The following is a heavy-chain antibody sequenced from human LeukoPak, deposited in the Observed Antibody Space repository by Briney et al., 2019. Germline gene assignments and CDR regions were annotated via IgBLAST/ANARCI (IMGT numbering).Heavy chain of an antibody. CDR3: ATRDEVYSSGWEFDY. Sequence: SETLSLTCTVSGGSISSSSYYWGWIRQPPGKGLEWIGSIYYSGSTYYNPSLKSRVTISVDTSKNQFSLKLSSVTAADTAVYYSATRDEVYSSGWEFDYWGQGTLVTVSS. CDR2: IYYSGST. CDR1: GGSISSSSYY. J-gene: IGHJ4*02. D-gene: IGHD6-19*01. V-gene: IGHV4-39*01.